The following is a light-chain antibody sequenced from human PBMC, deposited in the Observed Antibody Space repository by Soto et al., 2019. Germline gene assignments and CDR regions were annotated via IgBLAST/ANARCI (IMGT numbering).Light chain of an antibody. Sequence: IQLTQSPSVLSASVGDTVTITCRASQALSNYLAWYQQKPGKAPDLLIHSASTLQSGVPSRFSGSGSETEFSLTIRALQPEDFATYYCQQLSRYPLTFGGGTKVDIK. V-gene: IGKV1-9*01. CDR1: QALSNY. J-gene: IGKJ4*01. CDR3: QQLSRYPLT. CDR2: SAS.